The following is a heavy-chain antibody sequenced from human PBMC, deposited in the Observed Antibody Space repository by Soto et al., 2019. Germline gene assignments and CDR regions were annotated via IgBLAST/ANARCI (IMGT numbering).Heavy chain of an antibody. CDR3: ARGRGWYSDY. V-gene: IGHV1-18*01. CDR1: GYTFTSYG. J-gene: IGHJ4*02. D-gene: IGHD6-19*01. Sequence: ASVKVSCKASGYTFTSYGISWVRQAPGQGLEWMGWISAYNGNTNYAQKFQGRVTITRDTSASAAYMELSSLRSEDTAVYYCARGRGWYSDYWGQGTLVTVSS. CDR2: ISAYNGNT.